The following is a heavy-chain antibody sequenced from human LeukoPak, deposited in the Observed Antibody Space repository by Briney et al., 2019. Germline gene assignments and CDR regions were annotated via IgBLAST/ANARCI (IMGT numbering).Heavy chain of an antibody. J-gene: IGHJ4*02. V-gene: IGHV3-48*03. CDR2: ISSSGSTI. Sequence: GGSLRLSCAASGFTFSSYEMNWVRQAPGKGLEWVSYISSSGSTIYYADSVKGRFTISRDNAKNSLYLQMNSLRAEDTAVYYCAREGKYDSSGYYPTYYFDYWGQGTLVTVSS. CDR3: AREGKYDSSGYYPTYYFDY. D-gene: IGHD3-22*01. CDR1: GFTFSSYE.